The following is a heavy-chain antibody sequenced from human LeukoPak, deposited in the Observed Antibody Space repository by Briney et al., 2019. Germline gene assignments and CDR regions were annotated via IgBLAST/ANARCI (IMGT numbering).Heavy chain of an antibody. CDR1: GFTFSSYA. J-gene: IGHJ4*02. V-gene: IGHV3-30-3*01. D-gene: IGHD3-3*01. CDR2: ISYDGSNK. Sequence: GRSLRLSCAASGFTFSSYAMHWVRQAPGKGLEWVAVISYDGSNKYYADSVKGRFTISRDSSKNTLYLQMNSLRAEDTAVYYCAREAEDYDFWSPSMRYWGQGTLVTVSS. CDR3: AREAEDYDFWSPSMRY.